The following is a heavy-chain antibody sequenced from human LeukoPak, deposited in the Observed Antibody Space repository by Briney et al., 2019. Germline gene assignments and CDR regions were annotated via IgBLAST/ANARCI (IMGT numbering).Heavy chain of an antibody. Sequence: SETLSLTCTVSGGSISSGGYYWSWIRQHPGTGLEWIGYIYYSGSTYYNPSLKSRVTISVDTSKNQFSLKLSSVTAADTAVYYCAGAAPGYFDYWGQGTLVTVSS. D-gene: IGHD6-13*01. V-gene: IGHV4-31*03. CDR1: GGSISSGGYY. CDR2: IYYSGST. J-gene: IGHJ4*02. CDR3: AGAAPGYFDY.